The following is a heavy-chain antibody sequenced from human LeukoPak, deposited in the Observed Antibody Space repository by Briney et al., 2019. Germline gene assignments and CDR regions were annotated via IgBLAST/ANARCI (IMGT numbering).Heavy chain of an antibody. D-gene: IGHD3/OR15-3a*01. Sequence: SETLSLTCTVSGGSISSYYWSWIRQPPGKGLEWIGYIYYSGSTNYNPSLKSRVTISVDTSKNQFSLKLSSVTAADTAVYYCAKPSDEDWLVTKRELDCWGQGTLVTVSS. CDR3: AKPSDEDWLVTKRELDC. J-gene: IGHJ4*02. V-gene: IGHV4-59*08. CDR2: IYYSGST. CDR1: GGSISSYY.